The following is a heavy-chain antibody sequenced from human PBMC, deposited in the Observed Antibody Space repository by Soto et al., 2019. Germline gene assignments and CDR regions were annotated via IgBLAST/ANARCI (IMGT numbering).Heavy chain of an antibody. V-gene: IGHV3-30*18. CDR2: ISYDGSNK. Sequence: QVQLVESGGGVVQPGRSLRLSCAASGFTFSSYGMHWVRQAPGKGLEWVAVISYDGSNKYYADSVKGRFTISRDNSKNTLYLQMNSLRAEDTAVYYCAKGGPCSSGWYYFDYWGQGTLVTVSS. CDR1: GFTFSSYG. CDR3: AKGGPCSSGWYYFDY. J-gene: IGHJ4*02. D-gene: IGHD6-19*01.